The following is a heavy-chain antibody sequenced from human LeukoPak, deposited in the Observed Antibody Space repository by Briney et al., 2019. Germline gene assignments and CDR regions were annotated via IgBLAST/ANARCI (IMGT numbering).Heavy chain of an antibody. CDR2: IYYSGTT. D-gene: IGHD6-13*01. CDR1: GGSISSRSNY. Sequence: SETLSLTCTVSGGSISSRSNYWGWIRQPPGKELEWIGSIYYSGTTYYNPSLKSRVTTSVDTSKNQFSLRLSSVTAADTAVYYCARGFGGAAAGTGFFDYWGQGTLVTVSS. J-gene: IGHJ4*02. CDR3: ARGFGGAAAGTGFFDY. V-gene: IGHV4-39*01.